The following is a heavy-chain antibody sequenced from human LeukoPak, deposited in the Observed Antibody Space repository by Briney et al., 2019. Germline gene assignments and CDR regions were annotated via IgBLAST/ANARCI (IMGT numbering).Heavy chain of an antibody. D-gene: IGHD5-18*01. V-gene: IGHV4-4*07. CDR3: ARQASGYSYGYTDS. Sequence: SETLSLTCTVSGGSLNSYYWSWIRQPAGKGLEWIGRIYSSGSTNFNPFLKSRVTMSLDTSKNQLSLKLTSVTAVDTAVYFCARQASGYSYGYTDSWGQGTLVTVSS. CDR1: GGSLNSYY. J-gene: IGHJ5*01. CDR2: IYSSGST.